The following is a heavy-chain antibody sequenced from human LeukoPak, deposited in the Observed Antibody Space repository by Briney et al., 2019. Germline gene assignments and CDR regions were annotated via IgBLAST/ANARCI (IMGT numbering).Heavy chain of an antibody. CDR1: GFTFGDYA. Sequence: GGSLRLSCTASGFTFGDYAMSWVRQGPGRRLEWVGFIRSKAYGGTTEYAASVKGRFIISRDDSKSIAYLQMNSLKTEDTAVYYCTRDQRVTPYYYYYYMDVWGKGTTVTVSS. V-gene: IGHV3-49*04. CDR3: TRDQRVTPYYYYYYMDV. D-gene: IGHD4-23*01. CDR2: IRSKAYGGTT. J-gene: IGHJ6*03.